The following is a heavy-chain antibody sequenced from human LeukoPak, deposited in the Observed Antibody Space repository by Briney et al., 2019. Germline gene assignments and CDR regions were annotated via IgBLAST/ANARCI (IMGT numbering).Heavy chain of an antibody. J-gene: IGHJ6*03. CDR3: ARVPTYQRLLAPSYYYMDV. CDR2: IGGSGYVT. V-gene: IGHV3-23*01. Sequence: GGSLRLSCAVSGFTFSNYAMNWVRQAPGKGLAWVSTIGGSGYVTYDADSVRGRFTISRDNSKNTLYLQMNSLRADDTAVYYCARVPTYQRLLAPSYYYMDVWGKGRKVADCS. D-gene: IGHD2-2*01. CDR1: GFTFSNYA.